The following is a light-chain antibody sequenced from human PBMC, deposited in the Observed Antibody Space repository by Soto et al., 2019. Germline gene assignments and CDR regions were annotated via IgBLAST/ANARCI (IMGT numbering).Light chain of an antibody. CDR3: QQYNKWPLT. CDR1: QSFSSD. Sequence: EIVMTQSPATLSVSPGERATLSCRDSQSFSSDLAWYQHKPGQAPRLLIYSTSTRATGVPDRFSGSGSGTEFTLTISSLQSEDFAVYYCQQYNKWPLTFGGGTKVDIK. J-gene: IGKJ4*01. CDR2: STS. V-gene: IGKV3-15*01.